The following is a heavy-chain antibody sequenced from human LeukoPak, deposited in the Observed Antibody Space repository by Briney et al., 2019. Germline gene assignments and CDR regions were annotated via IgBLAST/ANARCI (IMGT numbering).Heavy chain of an antibody. CDR3: ARGRYYGSPSGWDAFDI. V-gene: IGHV4-59*01. D-gene: IGHD3-10*01. Sequence: SETLSLTCTVSGASISSYYWSWIRQPPGKGLEWIGYIYYSGSTNYNPSLKSRVTISVDTSKNQFSLKLSSVTAADTAVYYCARGRYYGSPSGWDAFDIWGQGTMVTVSS. J-gene: IGHJ3*02. CDR1: GASISSYY. CDR2: IYYSGST.